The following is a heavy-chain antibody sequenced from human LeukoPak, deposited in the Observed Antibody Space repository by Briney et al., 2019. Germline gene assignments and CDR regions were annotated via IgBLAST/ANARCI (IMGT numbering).Heavy chain of an antibody. Sequence: GGSLRLSCAASGFTFSSYGMHWVRQAPGKGLEWVALIRYDGSNKYYADSVKGRFTISRDNSKNTLYLQMNSLRAEDTAVYYCAKDVMTTVTGATDYWGQGTLVTVSS. V-gene: IGHV3-30*02. CDR3: AKDVMTTVTGATDY. D-gene: IGHD4-17*01. CDR2: IRYDGSNK. J-gene: IGHJ4*02. CDR1: GFTFSSYG.